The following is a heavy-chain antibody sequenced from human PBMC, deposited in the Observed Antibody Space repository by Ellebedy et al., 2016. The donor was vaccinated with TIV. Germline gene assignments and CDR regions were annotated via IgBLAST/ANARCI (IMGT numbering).Heavy chain of an antibody. J-gene: IGHJ4*02. Sequence: GGSLRLXXVPSGFTFSAYAVSWVRQAPGKGLECVSAISGNGNSKYYADSVKGRFTISRDNSKNTMYLQMNSLRVEDTAVYYCTKALYGGFEYWGQGTLVTVSA. V-gene: IGHV3-23*01. D-gene: IGHD4-23*01. CDR1: GFTFSAYA. CDR2: ISGNGNSK. CDR3: TKALYGGFEY.